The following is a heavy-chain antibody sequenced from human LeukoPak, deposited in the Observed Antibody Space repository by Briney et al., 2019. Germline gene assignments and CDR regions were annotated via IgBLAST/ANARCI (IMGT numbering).Heavy chain of an antibody. Sequence: GASVKVSCKASGGTFSSYAISWVRQAPGQGLEWMGRIIPILGIANYAQKFQGRVTITADKSTSTAYMELSSLRSEDTAVYYCARDGSGYPNYYYCYGMDVWGQGTTVTVSS. D-gene: IGHD5-12*01. CDR2: IIPILGIA. CDR3: ARDGSGYPNYYYCYGMDV. V-gene: IGHV1-69*04. J-gene: IGHJ6*02. CDR1: GGTFSSYA.